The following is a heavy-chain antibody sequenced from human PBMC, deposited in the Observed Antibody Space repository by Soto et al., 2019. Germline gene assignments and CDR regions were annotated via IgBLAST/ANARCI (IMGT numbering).Heavy chain of an antibody. D-gene: IGHD3-10*01. CDR2: IYHSGST. J-gene: IGHJ4*02. CDR3: ARETIVRGRGYFDY. CDR1: GECISSAGYS. V-gene: IGHV4-30-2*01. Sequence: SETQSLTCAVSGECISSAGYSLSWIRQPPGKGLEWIGYIYHSGSTYYNPSLKSRVTISVDRSKNQFSLKLSSVTAADTAVYYCARETIVRGRGYFDYWGQGTLVTVSS.